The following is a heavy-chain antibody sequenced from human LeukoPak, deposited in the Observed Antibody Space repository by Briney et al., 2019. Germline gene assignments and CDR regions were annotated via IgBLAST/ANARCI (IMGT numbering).Heavy chain of an antibody. V-gene: IGHV1-18*01. CDR2: ISAYNGNT. D-gene: IGHD3-22*01. CDR3: ARPMTDYCDRSGYCGLYGL. J-gene: IGHJ4*02. Sequence: ASVKVSCKASGYTFTSYGISGVRQAPGQGLEWMGWISAYNGNTNYAQKLQGRVTMTTDTSTSTAYMELRSLRSDDTAVYYCARPMTDYCDRSGYCGLYGLWGQGTLVTVSS. CDR1: GYTFTSYG.